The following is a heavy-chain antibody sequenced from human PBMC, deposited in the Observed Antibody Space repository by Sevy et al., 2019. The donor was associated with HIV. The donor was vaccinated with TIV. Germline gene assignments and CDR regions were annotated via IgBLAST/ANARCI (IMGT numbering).Heavy chain of an antibody. CDR1: GFTFSSYD. J-gene: IGHJ6*02. CDR3: ARLSNYGGMDV. V-gene: IGHV3-13*01. CDR2: IGTAGDT. D-gene: IGHD4-4*01. Sequence: GGSLRLSCAASGFTFSSYDMHGVRQATGKGLEWVSAIGTAGDTYYPGSVKGRFTISRENAKNSLYLQMNSLRAGDTAVYYCARLSNYGGMDVWGQGTTVTVSS.